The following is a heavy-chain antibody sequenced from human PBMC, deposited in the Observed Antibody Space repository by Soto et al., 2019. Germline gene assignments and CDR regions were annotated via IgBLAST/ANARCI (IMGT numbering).Heavy chain of an antibody. V-gene: IGHV3-23*01. D-gene: IGHD5-12*01. Sequence: GGSLRRSCSASGFTFSNYAMRWVRQAPGKGLEWVSTISNSGYNTYYANSVKGRFTISRDNFKNTLYLQMNSLGADDTALYYCAKGAHDGYNHWFDHWGQGTLVTVSS. J-gene: IGHJ5*02. CDR1: GFTFSNYA. CDR3: AKGAHDGYNHWFDH. CDR2: ISNSGYNT.